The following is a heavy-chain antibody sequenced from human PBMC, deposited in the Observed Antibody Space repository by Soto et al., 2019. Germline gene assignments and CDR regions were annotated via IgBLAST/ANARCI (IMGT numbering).Heavy chain of an antibody. CDR2: ISSDGSNR. D-gene: IGHD1-26*01. J-gene: IGHJ4*02. Sequence: QVQLVESGGGVVQPGGSLRLSCAVSGFTFSNHIMHWVRQAPGKGLEWVALISSDGSNRYYADSVKGRFTTSSDNAKNTMYLQMNSLRVEDTAVYYCARDDDNGSDCALAYWGQGALVTVSS. CDR1: GFTFSNHI. CDR3: ARDDDNGSDCALAY. V-gene: IGHV3-30-3*01.